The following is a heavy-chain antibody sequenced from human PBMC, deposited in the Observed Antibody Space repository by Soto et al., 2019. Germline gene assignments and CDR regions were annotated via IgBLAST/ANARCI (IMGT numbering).Heavy chain of an antibody. J-gene: IGHJ6*02. V-gene: IGHV3-30-3*01. CDR3: ARDRGYSYGKAVYYYGMDV. Sequence: PGGSLRLSCAASGFTFSSYAMHWVRQAPGKGLEWVAVISYDGSNKYYADSVKGRFTISRDNSKNTLYLQMNSLRAEDTAVYHCARDRGYSYGKAVYYYGMDVWGQGTTVTVSS. D-gene: IGHD5-18*01. CDR2: ISYDGSNK. CDR1: GFTFSSYA.